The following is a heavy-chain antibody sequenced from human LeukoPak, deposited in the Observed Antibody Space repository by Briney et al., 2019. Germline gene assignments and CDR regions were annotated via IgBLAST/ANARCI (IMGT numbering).Heavy chain of an antibody. CDR2: IWYDGSNK. Sequence: PGGSLRLSCAASGFTFSSYGMHWVRQAPGKGLEWVAVIWYDGSNKYYADSVKGRFTISRDNSKSTLYLQMNSLRAEDTAVYYCARDHSLRHFDYWGQGTLVTVSS. CDR3: ARDHSLRHFDY. J-gene: IGHJ4*02. D-gene: IGHD2-15*01. CDR1: GFTFSSYG. V-gene: IGHV3-33*01.